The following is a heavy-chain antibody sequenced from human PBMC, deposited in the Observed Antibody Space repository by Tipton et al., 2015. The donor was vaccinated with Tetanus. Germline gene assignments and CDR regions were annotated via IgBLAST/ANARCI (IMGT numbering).Heavy chain of an antibody. D-gene: IGHD6-25*01. Sequence: LRLSCTVSGASLRGGDYHWSWIRQPPGKGLEWLAYISGSGATNFNYYLKSRITMTRDTSRNQFSLTLTSVTAADTAVYYCARQADNWFDPWGQGTLVTVSS. CDR3: ARQADNWFDP. CDR2: ISGSGAT. V-gene: IGHV4-61*08. CDR1: GASLRGGDYH. J-gene: IGHJ5*02.